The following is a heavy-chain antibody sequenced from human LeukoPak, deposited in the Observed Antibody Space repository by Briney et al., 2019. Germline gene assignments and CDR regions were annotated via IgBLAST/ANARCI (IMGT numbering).Heavy chain of an antibody. V-gene: IGHV3-23*01. D-gene: IGHD3-16*01. Sequence: GGSLRLSCAASGFTFSTYAMFGVRQAPGKGLEWVSAISGRAGSTFYADSVKGRFTISRDNSKNMLYLQLNSLRAGDTAMYYCAKNLGPFDVRGQGTMVTVSS. CDR3: AKNLGPFDV. CDR1: GFTFSTYA. J-gene: IGHJ3*01. CDR2: ISGRAGST.